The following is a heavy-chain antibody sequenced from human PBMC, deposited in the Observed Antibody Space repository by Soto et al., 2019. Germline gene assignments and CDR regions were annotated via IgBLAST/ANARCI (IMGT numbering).Heavy chain of an antibody. CDR2: IYHSGST. D-gene: IGHD6-19*01. CDR1: GGSISSSNW. Sequence: SETLSLTCAVSGGSISSSNWWSWVRQPPGKGLEWIGEIYHSGSTNYNPSLKSRVTISVDKSKNQFSLKLSSVTAADTAVYYCASIGIAVAGNSSYFDYWGQGTLVTVSS. CDR3: ASIGIAVAGNSSYFDY. V-gene: IGHV4-4*02. J-gene: IGHJ4*02.